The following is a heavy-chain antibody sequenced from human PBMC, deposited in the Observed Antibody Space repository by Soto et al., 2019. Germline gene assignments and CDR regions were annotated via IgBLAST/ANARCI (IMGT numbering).Heavy chain of an antibody. CDR2: IIPIFGTA. V-gene: IGHV1-69*01. CDR3: ARGIRYDFWSGYYLDY. J-gene: IGHJ4*02. Sequence: QVPLVQSGAEVKKPGSSVKVSCKASGGTFSSYAISWVRQAPGQGLEWMGGIIPIFGTANYAQKFQGRVTITADESTSTAYMELSSLRSEDTAVYYCARGIRYDFWSGYYLDYWGQGTLVTVSS. D-gene: IGHD3-3*01. CDR1: GGTFSSYA.